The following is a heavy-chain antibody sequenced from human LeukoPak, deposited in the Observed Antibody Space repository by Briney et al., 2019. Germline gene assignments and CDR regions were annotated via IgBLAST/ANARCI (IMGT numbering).Heavy chain of an antibody. CDR2: IKQDGSEK. D-gene: IGHD2-15*01. CDR3: ARSKLPSPGYFDY. CDR1: GFTFSSYW. V-gene: IGHV3-7*01. Sequence: GGSLGLSCAASGFTFSSYWMSWGRQAPGKGLEWVANIKQDGSEKYYVDSVKGRFTISRDNAKNSLYLQMNSLRAEDTAVYYCARSKLPSPGYFDYWGQGTLVTVSS. J-gene: IGHJ4*02.